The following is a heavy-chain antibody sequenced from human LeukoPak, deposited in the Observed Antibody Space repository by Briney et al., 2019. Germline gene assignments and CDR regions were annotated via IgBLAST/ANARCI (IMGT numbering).Heavy chain of an antibody. CDR3: ARTPQYGSGSYYNGHYFDY. V-gene: IGHV4-4*02. Sequence: SETLSLTCAVSGGSISSSNWWSWVRQPPGKGLEWIGEIYHSGSTNYNPSLKSRVTISVDKSKNQFSLKLSSVTAADTAVYYCARTPQYGSGSYYNGHYFDYWGQGTLVTVSS. CDR1: GGSISSSNW. CDR2: IYHSGST. J-gene: IGHJ4*02. D-gene: IGHD3-10*01.